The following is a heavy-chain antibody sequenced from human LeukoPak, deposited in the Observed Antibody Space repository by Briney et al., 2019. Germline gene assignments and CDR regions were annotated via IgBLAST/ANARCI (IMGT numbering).Heavy chain of an antibody. Sequence: PGGSLRLSCAASGFTFDDYAMHWVRQAPGKGLEWVSGISWNSGSIGYADSVKGRFTISRDNSKNTLYLQMNSLRAEDTAVYYCAKDTGPWWLERRGNWFDPWGQGTLVTVSS. J-gene: IGHJ5*02. CDR2: ISWNSGSI. CDR3: AKDTGPWWLERRGNWFDP. V-gene: IGHV3-9*01. CDR1: GFTFDDYA. D-gene: IGHD1-1*01.